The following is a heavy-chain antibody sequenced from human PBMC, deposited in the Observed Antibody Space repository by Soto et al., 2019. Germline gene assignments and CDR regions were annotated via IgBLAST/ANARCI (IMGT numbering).Heavy chain of an antibody. CDR3: ARDPDELDH. CDR1: GFALTSYS. Sequence: GGSLRLSCAASGFALTSYSMNWVRQAPGRGLEWVSYISKSSSHIHYADSVKGRFTISRDIAKNSLFLQMNSLRVEDTAVYFCARDPDELDHWGQGTPVTVSS. J-gene: IGHJ4*02. V-gene: IGHV3-21*05. CDR2: ISKSSSHI.